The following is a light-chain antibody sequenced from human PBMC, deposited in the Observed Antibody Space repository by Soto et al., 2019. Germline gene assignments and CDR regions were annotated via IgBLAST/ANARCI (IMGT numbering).Light chain of an antibody. CDR1: SSDVGGYNY. Sequence: QSALTQPASVSGSPGQSITISCTGTSSDVGGYNYVSWYQQHPGKAPKLMIYEVSNRPSGVSNRFSGSKSGNTASLTISGIQAEDEADYYCSSYTSSSLLVFGGGTKLTVL. J-gene: IGLJ2*01. V-gene: IGLV2-14*01. CDR3: SSYTSSSLLV. CDR2: EVS.